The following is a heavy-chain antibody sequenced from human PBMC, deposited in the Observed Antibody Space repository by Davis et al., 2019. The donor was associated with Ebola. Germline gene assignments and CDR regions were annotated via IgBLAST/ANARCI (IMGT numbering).Heavy chain of an antibody. D-gene: IGHD3-22*01. CDR2: ISSSSSTI. J-gene: IGHJ6*04. CDR3: ASILEDYYDSSGFAYYYGMDV. Sequence: GGSLRLSCAASGFTFSSYSMNWVRQAPGKGLEWVSYISSSSSTIYYADSVKGRFTISRDNAKNSLYLQMNSLRDEDTAVYYCASILEDYYDSSGFAYYYGMDVWGKGTTVTVSS. V-gene: IGHV3-48*02. CDR1: GFTFSSYS.